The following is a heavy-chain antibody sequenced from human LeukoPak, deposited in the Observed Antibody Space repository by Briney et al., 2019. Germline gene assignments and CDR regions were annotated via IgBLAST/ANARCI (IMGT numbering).Heavy chain of an antibody. CDR2: ISETGGTI. CDR3: AKRPRSGWYFDY. D-gene: IGHD6-19*01. Sequence: GRSLRLSCAASGFTLDDYAMHWVRQAPGKGLEWVSGISETGGTIVYADSVKGRFTISRDNAKNSLYLQMSSLRAEDTALYYCAKRPRSGWYFDYWGQGTLVTVSS. J-gene: IGHJ4*02. V-gene: IGHV3-9*01. CDR1: GFTLDDYA.